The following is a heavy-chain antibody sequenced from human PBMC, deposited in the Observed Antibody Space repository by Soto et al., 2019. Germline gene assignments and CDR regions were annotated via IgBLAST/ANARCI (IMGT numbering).Heavy chain of an antibody. CDR3: ARDLYDSSGFNEPRFDY. V-gene: IGHV1-69*13. Sequence: ASVKVSCKASGGTFSSYAISWVRQAPGQGLEWMGGIIPIFGAANYAQKFQGRVTITADESTSTAYMELSSLRSEDTAVYYCARDLYDSSGFNEPRFDYWGQGTLVTVSS. D-gene: IGHD3-22*01. J-gene: IGHJ4*02. CDR1: GGTFSSYA. CDR2: IIPIFGAA.